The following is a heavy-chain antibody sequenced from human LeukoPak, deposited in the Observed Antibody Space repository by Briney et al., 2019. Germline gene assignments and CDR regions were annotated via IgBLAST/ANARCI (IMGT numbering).Heavy chain of an antibody. Sequence: SETLSLTCTVSGGSISGYYWSWIRQPAGKGLEWIGHIYTSGSTNYNPSLKSRVTMSVDTSKNQFSLKLSSVTAADTAVYYCARVQYFALFDYWGQGTLVTVSS. CDR1: GGSISGYY. J-gene: IGHJ4*02. D-gene: IGHD3-10*01. CDR2: IYTSGST. CDR3: ARVQYFALFDY. V-gene: IGHV4-4*07.